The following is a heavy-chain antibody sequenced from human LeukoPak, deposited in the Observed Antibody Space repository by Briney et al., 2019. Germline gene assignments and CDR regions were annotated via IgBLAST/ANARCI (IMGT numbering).Heavy chain of an antibody. Sequence: EASVKVSCRVSGYSLSDLSIHWVRHVAAKGLEWMGGFEPEEGAHGETIFAQKFEDRLTLTEDTSADTAYMELVRLTSEDTAVYYCATARLEIYALHIWGQGTAVTVSS. CDR2: FEPEEGAHGET. CDR1: GYSLSDLS. V-gene: IGHV1-24*01. CDR3: ATARLEIYALHI. D-gene: IGHD1-1*01. J-gene: IGHJ3*02.